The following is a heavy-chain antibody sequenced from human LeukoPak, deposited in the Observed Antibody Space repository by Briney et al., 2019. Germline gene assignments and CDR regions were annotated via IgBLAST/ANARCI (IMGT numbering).Heavy chain of an antibody. D-gene: IGHD4-17*01. Sequence: GGSLRLSCAASGFTFSDYYMSWIRQAPGKGLEWVSYISSIGTIYYADSVKGRFTISRDNAKNSLYLQMNSLRAEDTAVYYCAKTLGLRAPFDYWGQGTLVTVSS. CDR1: GFTFSDYY. V-gene: IGHV3-11*01. CDR3: AKTLGLRAPFDY. J-gene: IGHJ4*02. CDR2: ISSIGTI.